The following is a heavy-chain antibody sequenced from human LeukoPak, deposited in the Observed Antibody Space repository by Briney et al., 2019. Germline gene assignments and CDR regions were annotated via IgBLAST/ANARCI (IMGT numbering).Heavy chain of an antibody. CDR2: INPNSGGT. J-gene: IGHJ4*02. CDR1: GYTFTSYA. Sequence: ASVKVSCKASGYTFTSYAMNWVRQAPGQGLEWMGWINPNSGGTNYAQKFQGRVTMTRDTSISTAYMELSRLRSDDTAVYYCARDSGRIVGATTFIKAFWGQGTLVTVSS. V-gene: IGHV1-2*02. D-gene: IGHD1-26*01. CDR3: ARDSGRIVGATTFIKAF.